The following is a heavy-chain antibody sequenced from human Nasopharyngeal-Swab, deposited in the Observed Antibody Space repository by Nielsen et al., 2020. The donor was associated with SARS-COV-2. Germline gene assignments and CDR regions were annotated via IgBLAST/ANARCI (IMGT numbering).Heavy chain of an antibody. CDR2: IWYDGSNK. V-gene: IGHV3-33*01. CDR1: GFSFSTYG. CDR3: ARAGPGQEKFDY. Sequence: GESLKISCAASGFSFSTYGMHWVRQSPVKGLEWLTNIWYDGSNKYYADSVKGRFTISRDNSKNTLYLQMNNLRAEDTALYYCARAGPGQEKFDYWGQGTLVTVSS. J-gene: IGHJ4*02.